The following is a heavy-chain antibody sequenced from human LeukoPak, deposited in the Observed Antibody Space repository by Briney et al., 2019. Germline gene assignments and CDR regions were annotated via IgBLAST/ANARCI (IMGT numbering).Heavy chain of an antibody. CDR2: MFHSGST. CDR1: GGSITTYY. Sequence: SETLSLTCSVSGGSITTYYWGWIRQPPGKGLEWIGFMFHSGSTSYNPSLKSRVTISVDTSRNQFSLRLNSVTAADTAVYYCARATGATGTTTYYFEYWGQGTLVTVS. D-gene: IGHD1-1*01. V-gene: IGHV4-59*08. J-gene: IGHJ4*02. CDR3: ARATGATGTTTYYFEY.